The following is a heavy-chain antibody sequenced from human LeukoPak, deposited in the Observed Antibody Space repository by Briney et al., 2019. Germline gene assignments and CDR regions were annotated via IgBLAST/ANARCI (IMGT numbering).Heavy chain of an antibody. D-gene: IGHD6-19*01. J-gene: IGHJ3*02. CDR3: ARVRPGQWLLRDAFDI. CDR1: GFTFSNYG. Sequence: GGSLRLSCATSGFTFSNYGMHWVRQAPGKGLQWVAIISYDGSNKYYADSVKGRFTISRDNSNNTLFLQMNSLRAEDTALYYCARVRPGQWLLRDAFDIWGQGTMVTVSS. V-gene: IGHV3-30*03. CDR2: ISYDGSNK.